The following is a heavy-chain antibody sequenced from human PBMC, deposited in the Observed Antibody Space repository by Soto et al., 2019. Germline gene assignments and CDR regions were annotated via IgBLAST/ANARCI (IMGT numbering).Heavy chain of an antibody. D-gene: IGHD3-22*01. CDR1: GDSVTISDYY. CDR3: AAHDSGGYYAEY. V-gene: IGHV4-39*01. CDR2: IHYSGST. Sequence: QLQLQESGPGLVKPSETLSLTCTVSGDSVTISDYYWGWIRQPPGKGLEWIGSIHYSGSTYYNPSLKSRVTISGDTSKKQFSLKLTSVTAADAAVYCCAAHDSGGYYAEYWGQGTLVTVSA. J-gene: IGHJ4*02.